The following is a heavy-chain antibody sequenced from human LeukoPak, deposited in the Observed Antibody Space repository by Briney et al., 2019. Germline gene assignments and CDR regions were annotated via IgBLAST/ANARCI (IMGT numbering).Heavy chain of an antibody. CDR1: GGSISSYY. J-gene: IGHJ5*02. CDR3: ARVNIAILGSGAGPVSEGATFDP. D-gene: IGHD2-15*01. Sequence: SETLSLTCTVSGGSISSYYWSWIRQPPGKGLEWIGYIYYSGGTNYNPSLKSRVTISVDTSKNQFSLKLSSVTAADTAVYYCARVNIAILGSGAGPVSEGATFDPWGQGTLVTVSS. V-gene: IGHV4-59*01. CDR2: IYYSGGT.